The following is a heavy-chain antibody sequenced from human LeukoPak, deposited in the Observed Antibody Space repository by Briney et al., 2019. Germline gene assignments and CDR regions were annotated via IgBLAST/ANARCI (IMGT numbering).Heavy chain of an antibody. CDR2: ISSSSSYI. J-gene: IGHJ4*02. V-gene: IGHV3-21*01. CDR1: GFTFSSYS. D-gene: IGHD3-9*01. CDR3: AREVSYDILTGYYDY. Sequence: GGSLRLSCAASGFTFSSYSMNWVRQAPGKGLEWVSSISSSSSYIYYADSVKGRFTISRDNAKNSLYLQMNSLRAEDTAVYYCAREVSYDILTGYYDYWGQGTLVTVSS.